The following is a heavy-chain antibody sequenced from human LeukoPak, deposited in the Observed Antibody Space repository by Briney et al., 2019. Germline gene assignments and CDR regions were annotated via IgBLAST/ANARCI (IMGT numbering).Heavy chain of an antibody. V-gene: IGHV4-39*01. CDR2: IYYSGST. Sequence: PSETLSLTCTVSGGSISSSSYYWGWIRQPPGKGLEWIGSIYYSGSTYYNPSLKSRVTISVDTSKNQFSLKLSSVTAADTAVYYCARLLDSSGYAWYFDLWSRGTLVTVSS. CDR1: GGSISSSSYY. J-gene: IGHJ2*01. CDR3: ARLLDSSGYAWYFDL. D-gene: IGHD3-22*01.